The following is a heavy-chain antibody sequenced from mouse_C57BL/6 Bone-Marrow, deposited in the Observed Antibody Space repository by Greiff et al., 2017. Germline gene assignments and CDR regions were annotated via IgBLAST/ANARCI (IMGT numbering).Heavy chain of an antibody. Sequence: QVQLQQPGTELVKPGASVKLSCKASGYTFTSYTMHWVKQRPGQGLEWIGYINPSSGYTKYNQKFKDKATLTADKSSSTAYMQLSSLTSEDSAVYDCARSPICDGYYDFAYWGQGTLVTVSA. CDR1: GYTFTSYT. CDR3: ARSPICDGYYDFAY. D-gene: IGHD2-3*01. J-gene: IGHJ3*01. V-gene: IGHV1S26*01. CDR2: INPSSGYT.